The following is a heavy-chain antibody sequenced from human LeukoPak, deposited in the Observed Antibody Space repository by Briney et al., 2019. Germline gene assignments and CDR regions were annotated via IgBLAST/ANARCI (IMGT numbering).Heavy chain of an antibody. Sequence: SETLSLNCAVSDYSISSGYFWAWIRQPPGQGLQWIGSIYHSGSTYYNPSLKSRVIISLDTSKNHFSLELTSVTAADTAVYFCARLLGPIMEFDHWGQGILVTVSS. CDR3: ARLLGPIMEFDH. CDR2: IYHSGST. J-gene: IGHJ4*02. CDR1: DYSISSGYF. D-gene: IGHD3-16*01. V-gene: IGHV4-38-2*01.